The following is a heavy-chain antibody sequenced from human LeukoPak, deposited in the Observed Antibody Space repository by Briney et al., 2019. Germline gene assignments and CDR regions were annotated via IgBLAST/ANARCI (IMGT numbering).Heavy chain of an antibody. Sequence: KESGPTLVKPTQTLTLTCTFSGFSLSTRGVVVGWIRQPPGKALEWLALIYWNDDKRYSPSLKSRLTITKDTSKNQVVLTMTNMDPVDTATYYCARSFRRDAFDIWGQGTMVTVSS. V-gene: IGHV2-5*01. CDR3: ARSFRRDAFDI. CDR2: IYWNDDK. CDR1: GFSLSTRGVV. J-gene: IGHJ3*02.